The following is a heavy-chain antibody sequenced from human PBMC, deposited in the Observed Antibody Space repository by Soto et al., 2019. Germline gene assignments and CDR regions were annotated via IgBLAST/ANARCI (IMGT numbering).Heavy chain of an antibody. D-gene: IGHD6-6*01. V-gene: IGHV4-39*01. CDR1: GGSISSSSYY. Sequence: SQTLSLTCTVSGGSISSSSYYWGWIRQPPGKGLEWIGSIYYSGSTYYNPSLKSRVTISVDTSKNQFSLKLSSVTAADTAVYYCARPRSSIAARPGNYYYYYMDVWGKGTTVTVSS. CDR2: IYYSGST. J-gene: IGHJ6*03. CDR3: ARPRSSIAARPGNYYYYYMDV.